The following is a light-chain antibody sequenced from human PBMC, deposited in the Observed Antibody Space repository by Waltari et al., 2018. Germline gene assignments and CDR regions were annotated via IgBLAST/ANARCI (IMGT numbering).Light chain of an antibody. Sequence: EIVLTQSPATLSLSPGETAIVSCKASQSVGSYLAWYQQKPGQAPRLLSHDASNRATGIPARFTARGSGTEFTLTISGLEPDDFAVYYCQQRSKWPPITFGQGTRLEIQ. J-gene: IGKJ5*01. CDR3: QQRSKWPPIT. CDR1: QSVGSY. CDR2: DAS. V-gene: IGKV3-11*01.